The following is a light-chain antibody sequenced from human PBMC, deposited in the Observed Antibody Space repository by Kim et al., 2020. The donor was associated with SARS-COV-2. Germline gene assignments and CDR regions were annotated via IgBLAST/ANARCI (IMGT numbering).Light chain of an antibody. Sequence: RQRGINSRSRSRFNIGNNPLNWYHQLPGKAPTLLIYYDDLLPTGVSDRFSGSTSGTSASLAISGLQSEDEADYYCAAWDDRLNGVVFGGGTQLTVL. CDR2: YDD. J-gene: IGLJ2*01. CDR1: RFNIGNNP. V-gene: IGLV1-36*01. CDR3: AAWDDRLNGVV.